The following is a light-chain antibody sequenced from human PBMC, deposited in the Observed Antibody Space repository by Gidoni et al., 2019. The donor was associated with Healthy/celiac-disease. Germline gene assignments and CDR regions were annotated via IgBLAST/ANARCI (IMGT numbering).Light chain of an antibody. CDR1: QSVSRSY. CDR2: GAS. CDR3: QQYGSSPEFT. V-gene: IGKV3-20*01. Sequence: EIVLTQSPGTLSLSPGERATLSCRASQSVSRSYLAWYQQKPAQAPRLLIDGASSRATGIPDRFSGSGSGTDFTLTISRLEPEDFAVYYCQQYGSSPEFTFGPGTKVDIK. J-gene: IGKJ3*01.